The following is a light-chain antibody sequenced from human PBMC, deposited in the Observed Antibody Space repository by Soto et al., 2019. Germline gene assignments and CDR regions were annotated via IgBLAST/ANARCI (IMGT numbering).Light chain of an antibody. Sequence: DIQMTQSPSSLSASVGDRVTITCRASQGIRTDLGWYQQKPGKAPKRLIYSASSLQSGVPSRFSGSGSGTEFPLTISSLQPEDFATYYCLQHNSYPRTFGQGTKVEIK. J-gene: IGKJ1*01. V-gene: IGKV1-17*01. CDR3: LQHNSYPRT. CDR2: SAS. CDR1: QGIRTD.